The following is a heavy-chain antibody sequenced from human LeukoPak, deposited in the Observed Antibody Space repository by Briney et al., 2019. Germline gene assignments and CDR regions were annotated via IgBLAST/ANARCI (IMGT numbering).Heavy chain of an antibody. V-gene: IGHV3-23*01. D-gene: IGHD3-3*01. Sequence: GGSLRLSCAVSGITLSNYGMSWVRQAPGKGLEWVAGISDSGGRTKYADSVKGRFTISRDNSKNTLYLQMNSLRAEDTAVYYCARSATIFGTPDYWGQGTLVTVSS. CDR3: ARSATIFGTPDY. CDR1: GITLSNYG. J-gene: IGHJ4*02. CDR2: ISDSGGRT.